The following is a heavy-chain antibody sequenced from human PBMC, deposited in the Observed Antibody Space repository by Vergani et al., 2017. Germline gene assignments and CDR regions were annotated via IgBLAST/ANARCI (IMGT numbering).Heavy chain of an antibody. D-gene: IGHD6-19*01. J-gene: IGHJ4*02. CDR2: IKQDGSEK. CDR3: ARDRPGWSSGWYAYHY. CDR1: GFTFSSYW. V-gene: IGHV3-7*04. Sequence: EVQLVESGGGLVQPGGSLRLSCAASGFTFSSYWMSWVRQAPGKGLEWVANIKQDGSEKYYVDSVKGRFTISRDNAKNSLYLQMNSLRAEDTAVYYCARDRPGWSSGWYAYHYWGQGTLVTVSS.